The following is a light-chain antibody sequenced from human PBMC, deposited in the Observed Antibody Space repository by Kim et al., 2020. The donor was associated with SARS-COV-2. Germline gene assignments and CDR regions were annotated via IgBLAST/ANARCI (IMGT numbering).Light chain of an antibody. CDR3: QYNNCAPLT. CDR1: RGISNY. CDR2: AAS. J-gene: IGKJ4*01. Sequence: AAVENRATITRRTRRGISNYVVWYQKTAENVPQLLNCAASTLQCRVPTRCSSSGSGTDITITISSLQAEDVATYYCQYNNCAPLTFGGGTKVEIK. V-gene: IGKV1-27*01.